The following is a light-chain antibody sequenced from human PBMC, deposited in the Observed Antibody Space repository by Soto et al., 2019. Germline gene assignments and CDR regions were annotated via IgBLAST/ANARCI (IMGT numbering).Light chain of an antibody. V-gene: IGKV1-5*03. CDR2: KAS. Sequence: DRQTTQSPSTLSASVGDRVTITCRASQSISNWLAWYQQKPGKAPKLLIYKASSLESGVPSRFSGSGSGTDFTLTVSSLQPDDFATYYCQQYNSYSRTFGQGTKLEIK. J-gene: IGKJ2*02. CDR3: QQYNSYSRT. CDR1: QSISNW.